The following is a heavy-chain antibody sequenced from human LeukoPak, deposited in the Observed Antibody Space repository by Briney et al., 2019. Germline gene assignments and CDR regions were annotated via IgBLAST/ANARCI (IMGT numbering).Heavy chain of an antibody. CDR2: FDPEDGET. Sequence: GASVKVSCKVSGYTLTELSMHWARQAPGKGLEWMGGFDPEDGETIYAQKFQGRVTMTEDTSTDTAYMELSSLRSEDTAVYYCATEESSSAGYYYYGMDVWGQGTTVTVSS. CDR1: GYTLTELS. CDR3: ATEESSSAGYYYYGMDV. J-gene: IGHJ6*02. V-gene: IGHV1-24*01. D-gene: IGHD6-6*01.